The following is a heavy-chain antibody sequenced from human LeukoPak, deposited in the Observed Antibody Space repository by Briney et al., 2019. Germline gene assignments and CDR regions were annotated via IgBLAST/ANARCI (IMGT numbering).Heavy chain of an antibody. CDR1: GFTFGTYW. CDR2: INQDASEK. Sequence: GGSLRLSCAASGFTFGTYWMSWVRQAPGEGLEWVANINQDASEKYYVDSVRGRFTISRDNVENSLYLQMNSLRADDTAIYYCARDHVVGATNFDYWGQGTLVTVSS. D-gene: IGHD1-26*01. V-gene: IGHV3-7*01. CDR3: ARDHVVGATNFDY. J-gene: IGHJ4*02.